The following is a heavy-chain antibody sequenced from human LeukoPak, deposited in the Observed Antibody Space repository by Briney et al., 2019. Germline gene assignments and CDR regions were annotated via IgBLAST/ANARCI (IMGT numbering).Heavy chain of an antibody. Sequence: GGSLRLSCAASGFTFSSYWMSWVRQAPGKGLEWVANIKQDGSEKYYVDSVKGRFTISRDNAKNTVYLQMNSLGADDMAVYYCARGVDWTTINELNYWGQGTLVTVSS. V-gene: IGHV3-7*01. D-gene: IGHD3-10*01. J-gene: IGHJ4*02. CDR2: IKQDGSEK. CDR3: ARGVDWTTINELNY. CDR1: GFTFSSYW.